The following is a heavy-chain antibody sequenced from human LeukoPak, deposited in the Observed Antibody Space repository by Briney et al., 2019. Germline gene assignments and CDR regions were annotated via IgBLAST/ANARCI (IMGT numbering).Heavy chain of an antibody. D-gene: IGHD3-3*01. V-gene: IGHV3-48*03. CDR1: GFTFSSYE. Sequence: GGSLRLSCAASGFTFSSYEMNWVRQAPGKGLERVSYISSSGSTIYYADSVKGRFTISRDNAENSLYLQMNSLRAEDTAVYYCASGKWSGYLNYFDYWGQGTLVTVSS. CDR3: ASGKWSGYLNYFDY. J-gene: IGHJ4*02. CDR2: ISSSGSTI.